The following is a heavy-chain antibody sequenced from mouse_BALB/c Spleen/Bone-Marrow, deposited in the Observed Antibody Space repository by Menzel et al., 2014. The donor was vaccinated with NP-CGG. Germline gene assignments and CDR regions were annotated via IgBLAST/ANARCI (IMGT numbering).Heavy chain of an antibody. J-gene: IGHJ4*01. Sequence: EVQLVESGPELVKPGASVKMSCKASGYTFTSYVMHWVKQKPGQGLEWIGYINPYNDGTKYNEKFKGKATLTSDKSSSTAYMEFSSLTSEDSAVYYCAREGGYYGSLYAMDYWGQGTSVTVSS. D-gene: IGHD1-1*01. CDR1: GYTFTSYV. V-gene: IGHV1-14*01. CDR2: INPYNDGT. CDR3: AREGGYYGSLYAMDY.